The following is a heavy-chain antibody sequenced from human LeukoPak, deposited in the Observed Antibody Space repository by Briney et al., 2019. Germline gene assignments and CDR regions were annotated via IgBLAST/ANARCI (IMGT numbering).Heavy chain of an antibody. CDR3: ARGSGSHFDS. CDR1: GFTFSSYE. V-gene: IGHV3-11*03. CDR2: ISSSSSYT. J-gene: IGHJ4*02. Sequence: PGGSLRLSCAASGFTFSSYEMIWVRQAPGKGLEWVSYISSSSSYTNYGDSVKGRFTSSRDNAKNSLYLRMNSLRAEDTAVYYCARGSGSHFDSWGQGTLVTVSS. D-gene: IGHD3-22*01.